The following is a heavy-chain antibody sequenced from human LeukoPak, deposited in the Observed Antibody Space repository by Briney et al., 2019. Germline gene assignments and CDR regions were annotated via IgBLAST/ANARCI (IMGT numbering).Heavy chain of an antibody. CDR3: ARGKEPVAGSLSHFDY. V-gene: IGHV3-21*01. CDR2: ISSRSSYI. Sequence: GSLRLSCAASGFTFSSYSMNWVRQAPGKGLEWVSSISSRSSYIDYADSLKGRFTISRDNAKNSLYLQMNSLRAEDTAVYYCARGKEPVAGSLSHFDYWGQGTLVTVSS. D-gene: IGHD6-19*01. CDR1: GFTFSSYS. J-gene: IGHJ4*02.